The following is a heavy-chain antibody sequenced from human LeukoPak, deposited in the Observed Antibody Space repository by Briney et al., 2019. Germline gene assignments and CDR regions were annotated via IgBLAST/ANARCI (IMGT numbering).Heavy chain of an antibody. CDR3: ARGKEPVAGSLSHFDY. V-gene: IGHV3-21*01. CDR2: ISSRSSYI. Sequence: GSLRLSCAASGFTFSSYSMNWVRQAPGKGLEWVSSISSRSSYIDYADSLKGRFTISRDNAKNSLYLQMNSLRAEDTAVYYCARGKEPVAGSLSHFDYWGQGTLVTVSS. D-gene: IGHD6-19*01. CDR1: GFTFSSYS. J-gene: IGHJ4*02.